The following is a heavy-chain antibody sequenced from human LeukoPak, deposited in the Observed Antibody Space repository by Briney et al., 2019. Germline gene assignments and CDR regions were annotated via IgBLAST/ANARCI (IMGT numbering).Heavy chain of an antibody. Sequence: GGSLRLSCAASGFTFSSYWMHWVRQAPGRGPVWVSRINSDGKSTDYADYVKGRFTISRDNAKNTLYLEMNNLRAVDTAVYYCARSRGSYFDSWGQGTLVSVSS. CDR2: INSDGKST. CDR1: GFTFSSYW. CDR3: ARSRGSYFDS. D-gene: IGHD3-16*01. J-gene: IGHJ4*02. V-gene: IGHV3-74*01.